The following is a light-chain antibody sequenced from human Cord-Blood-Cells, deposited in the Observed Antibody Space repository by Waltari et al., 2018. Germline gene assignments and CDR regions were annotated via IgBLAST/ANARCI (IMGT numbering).Light chain of an antibody. J-gene: IGKJ4*01. V-gene: IGKV1-9*01. CDR3: QQLNSYPLT. Sequence: DIQLTQSPSFLSASEGDRLTLTCRASQGISSYLAWYQHKPGKAPKLLIYAASTLQSGVPSRFSGSGSGTEFTLTISSLQPEDFATYYCQQLNSYPLTFGGGTKVEIK. CDR2: AAS. CDR1: QGISSY.